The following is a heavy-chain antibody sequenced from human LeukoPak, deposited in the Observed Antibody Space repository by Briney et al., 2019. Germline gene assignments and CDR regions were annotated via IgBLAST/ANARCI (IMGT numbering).Heavy chain of an antibody. J-gene: IGHJ6*03. V-gene: IGHV3-43*01. Sequence: GGSLRLSCAASGFIFDDYTMHWVRQAPGKGLEWVSLISWDGGSTYYADSVKGRFTISRDNSKNSLYLQMNSLRTEDTALYYCARQGAPFSAGWYLYYMDVWGKGTTVTVSS. CDR3: ARQGAPFSAGWYLYYMDV. CDR2: ISWDGGST. D-gene: IGHD6-19*01. CDR1: GFIFDDYT.